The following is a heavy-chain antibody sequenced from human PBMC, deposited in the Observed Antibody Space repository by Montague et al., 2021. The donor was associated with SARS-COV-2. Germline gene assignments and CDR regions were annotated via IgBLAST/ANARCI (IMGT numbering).Heavy chain of an antibody. J-gene: IGHJ5*02. Sequence: SETLSLTCTVSGYSISSGYYCGWSRPPPKGRLGWMGSYPRSSTTYYHPSIKRRIIISVGTSKNQFSLKLSSVTAADTAVYYCARDCYDYGSGSYHRWFDLWGQGTPVTVSS. D-gene: IGHD3-10*01. CDR1: GYSISSGYY. CDR3: ARDCYDYGSGSYHRWFDL. CDR2: YPRSSTT. V-gene: IGHV4-38-2*02.